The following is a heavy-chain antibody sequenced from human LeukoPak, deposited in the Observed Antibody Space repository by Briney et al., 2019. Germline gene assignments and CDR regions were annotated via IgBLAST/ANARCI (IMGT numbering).Heavy chain of an antibody. CDR2: FDPEDGET. V-gene: IGHV1-24*01. J-gene: IGHJ4*02. Sequence: ASVKVSCKVSGYTLTELSMHWVRQAPGKGLEWMGGFDPEDGETIYAQKFQGRVTMTEDTSTDTAYMELSGLRSEDTAVYYCATIPLVVVAASYPFDYWGQGTLVTVSS. CDR1: GYTLTELS. CDR3: ATIPLVVVAASYPFDY. D-gene: IGHD2-15*01.